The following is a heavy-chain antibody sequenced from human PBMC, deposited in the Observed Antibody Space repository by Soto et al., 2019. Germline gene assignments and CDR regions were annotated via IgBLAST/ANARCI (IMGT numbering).Heavy chain of an antibody. CDR1: GYTLTELS. Sequence: QVQLVQSGAEVKKPGASVKVSCKVSGYTLTELSMHWVRQAPGKGLEWMGGFDPEDGETIYAQKFEGRVTMTEDTSTDTAYMELSSLRAEDTAVYYCATERITIFGVVNLNKWFDPWGQGTLVTVSS. D-gene: IGHD3-3*01. CDR2: FDPEDGET. CDR3: ATERITIFGVVNLNKWFDP. J-gene: IGHJ5*02. V-gene: IGHV1-24*01.